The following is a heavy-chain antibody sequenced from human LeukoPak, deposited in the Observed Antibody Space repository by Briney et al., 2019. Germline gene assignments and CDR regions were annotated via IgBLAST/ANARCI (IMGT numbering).Heavy chain of an antibody. CDR2: ITSNGGST. D-gene: IGHD2-15*01. J-gene: IGHJ2*01. V-gene: IGHV3-64D*06. CDR3: VKGYCSGDSCYWYFDL. CDR1: GCTFSSYA. Sequence: GGSLRLSCSASGCTFSSYAMHWVRQAPGKGLEYVSAITSNGGSTYYADSVKGRFTISRDNSKNKLYLQMSSLRAEDTAVYYCVKGYCSGDSCYWYFDLWGRGTPVTVSS.